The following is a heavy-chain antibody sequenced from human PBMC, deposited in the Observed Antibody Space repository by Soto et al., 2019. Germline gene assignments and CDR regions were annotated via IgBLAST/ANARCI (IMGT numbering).Heavy chain of an antibody. CDR2: INHSGST. J-gene: IGHJ4*02. V-gene: IGHV4-34*01. D-gene: IGHD1-26*01. CDR3: ARVRPTRSLVGATISGPTHSQ. Sequence: SETLSLTCAVYGGSFSGYYWSWIRQPPGKGLEWIGEINHSGSTNYNPSLKSRVTISVDTSKNQFSLKLSSVTAADTAVYYCARVRPTRSLVGATISGPTHSQWGQGTLVTVSS. CDR1: GGSFSGYY.